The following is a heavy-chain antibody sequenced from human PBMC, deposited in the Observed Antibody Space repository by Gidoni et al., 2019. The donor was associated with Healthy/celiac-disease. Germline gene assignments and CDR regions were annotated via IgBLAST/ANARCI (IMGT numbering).Heavy chain of an antibody. D-gene: IGHD2-15*01. J-gene: IGHJ4*02. Sequence: EVQLVESGGGLVKPVGSLSLSCAASGFTFSSYSMNWVRLAPGKGLEWVSSISSSSSYIYYADSVKGRFTISRDNAKNSLYLQMNSLRAEDTAVYYCARDKGLTLVAAKYFDYWGQGTLVTVSS. V-gene: IGHV3-21*01. CDR1: GFTFSSYS. CDR2: ISSSSSYI. CDR3: ARDKGLTLVAAKYFDY.